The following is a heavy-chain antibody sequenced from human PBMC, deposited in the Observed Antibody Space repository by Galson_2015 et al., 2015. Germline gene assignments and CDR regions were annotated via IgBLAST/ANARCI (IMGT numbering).Heavy chain of an antibody. CDR2: ISYDGSNK. Sequence: SLRLSCAASGFTFSSYAMRWVRQAPGKGLEWVAVISYDGSNKYYADSVKGRFTISRDNSKNTLYLQMNSLRAEDTAVYYCARGIAGQPLGGAFDIWGQGTMVTVSS. CDR3: ARGIAGQPLGGAFDI. V-gene: IGHV3-30*01. J-gene: IGHJ3*02. D-gene: IGHD6-13*01. CDR1: GFTFSSYA.